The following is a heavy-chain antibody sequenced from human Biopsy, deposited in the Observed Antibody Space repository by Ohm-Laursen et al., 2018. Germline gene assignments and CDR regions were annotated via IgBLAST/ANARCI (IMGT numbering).Heavy chain of an antibody. CDR3: TTYDNSGDYRDY. V-gene: IGHV3-73*01. Sequence: SLRLSCTASGFTSGDSAMHWVRQASGKGLEWIGRIRSKVNNYATAYAASVTGRFTISRDDSKSTAYLQMNSLKTEDTAVYYCTTYDNSGDYRDYWGQGTQVTVSS. CDR2: IRSKVNNYAT. D-gene: IGHD4-23*01. J-gene: IGHJ4*02. CDR1: GFTSGDSA.